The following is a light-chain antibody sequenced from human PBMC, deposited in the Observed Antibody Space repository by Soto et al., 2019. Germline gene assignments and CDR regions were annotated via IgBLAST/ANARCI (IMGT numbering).Light chain of an antibody. CDR2: LNSDGSH. Sequence: QSVLTQSPSASASLGASVKLTCTLSSGHSSYDIAWHQQQPEKGPRYLMKLNSDGSHSKGDGIPDRFSGSSSGAERYLTISSLQSEDEADYCCQTWGTGIVVFGGGTKLTVL. CDR1: SGHSSYD. CDR3: QTWGTGIVV. V-gene: IGLV4-69*01. J-gene: IGLJ2*01.